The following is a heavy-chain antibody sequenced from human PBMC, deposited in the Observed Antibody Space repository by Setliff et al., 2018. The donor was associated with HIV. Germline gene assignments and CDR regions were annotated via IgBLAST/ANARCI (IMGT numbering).Heavy chain of an antibody. D-gene: IGHD6-13*01. CDR2: IYYSGST. Sequence: PSETLSLTCTVSGGSISSYYWSWIRQPPGKGLEWIGYIYYSGSTNYNPSLKSRVTISVDTSKNQFSLKLSSVTAADTAVYYCARGMWRSSWYAHHDAFDIWGQGTMVTVSS. CDR3: ARGMWRSSWYAHHDAFDI. CDR1: GGSISSYY. J-gene: IGHJ3*02. V-gene: IGHV4-59*01.